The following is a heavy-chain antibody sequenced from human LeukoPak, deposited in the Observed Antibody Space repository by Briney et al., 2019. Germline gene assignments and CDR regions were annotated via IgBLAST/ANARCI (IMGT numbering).Heavy chain of an antibody. D-gene: IGHD1-26*01. CDR3: ASTRRIVGANTGMDV. Sequence: GGSLSLSCAASGFIFTNYFMSWVRQAPGKGLEWVASIKHDGSEKYYVDSVRGRFTISRDNTMNSLYLQMSSLRAEDTAVYYCASTRRIVGANTGMDVWGQGTTVTVSS. J-gene: IGHJ6*02. V-gene: IGHV3-7*01. CDR2: IKHDGSEK. CDR1: GFIFTNYF.